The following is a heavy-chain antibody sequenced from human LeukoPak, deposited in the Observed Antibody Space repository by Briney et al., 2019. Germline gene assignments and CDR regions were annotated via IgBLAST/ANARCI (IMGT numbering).Heavy chain of an antibody. J-gene: IGHJ4*02. CDR1: GYTFTGYY. Sequence: ASVKVSCKASGYTFTGYYMHWVRQAPGQGLEWMGWINPNSGGTNYAQKFQGRVTMTRDTSISTAYMELSRLRSDDTAVYYCARDRVGLGTPDDYWGQGTLVTVSS. V-gene: IGHV1-2*02. D-gene: IGHD7-27*01. CDR2: INPNSGGT. CDR3: ARDRVGLGTPDDY.